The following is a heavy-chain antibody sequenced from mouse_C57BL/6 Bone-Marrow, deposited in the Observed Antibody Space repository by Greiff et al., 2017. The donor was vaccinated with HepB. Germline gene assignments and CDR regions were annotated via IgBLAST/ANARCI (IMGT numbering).Heavy chain of an antibody. Sequence: VQLQQSGAELVRPGASVTLSCKASGYTFTDYEMHWVKQTPVHGLEWIGAIDPETGGTAYNQKFKGKAILTADKSSSTAYMELRSLKSEDSAVYYCTREGITTAAYWGQGTLVTVSA. CDR2: IDPETGGT. J-gene: IGHJ3*01. D-gene: IGHD1-2*01. CDR1: GYTFTDYE. CDR3: TREGITTAAY. V-gene: IGHV1-15*01.